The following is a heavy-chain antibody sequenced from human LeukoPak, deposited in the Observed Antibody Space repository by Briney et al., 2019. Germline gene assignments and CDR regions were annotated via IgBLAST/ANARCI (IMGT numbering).Heavy chain of an antibody. CDR3: TRDSSSREFDQ. V-gene: IGHV3-33*01. D-gene: IGHD6-6*01. CDR2: VWSDGRTK. J-gene: IGHJ4*02. CDR1: AFTFSGFG. Sequence: GGSLRLSCAASAFTFSGFGMHWVRQTPGKGLEWAAVVWSDGRTKYYAYSVEGRFTISRDNSKNTLYLEMNSLRAEDTAVYYCTRDSSSREFDQWGQGTLVTVSS.